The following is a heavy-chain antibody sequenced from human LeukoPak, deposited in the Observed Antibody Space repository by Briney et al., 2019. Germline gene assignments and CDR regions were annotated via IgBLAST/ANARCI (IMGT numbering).Heavy chain of an antibody. J-gene: IGHJ4*02. CDR1: GFTFSSYA. CDR3: AKGEAGSTTITARRYFDN. CDR2: ISYDGSNK. D-gene: IGHD6-6*01. Sequence: GGSLRLSCAASGFTFSSYAMHWVRQAPGKGLEWVAVISYDGSNKYYADSLKGRFIISRDNSQNTLYLQMNTLTAEDTAIYYCAKGEAGSTTITARRYFDNWGQGTLVTVSS. V-gene: IGHV3-30-3*01.